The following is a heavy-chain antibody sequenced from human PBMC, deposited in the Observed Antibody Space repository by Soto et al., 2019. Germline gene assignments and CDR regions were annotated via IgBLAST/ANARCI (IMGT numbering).Heavy chain of an antibody. D-gene: IGHD3-3*01. CDR2: ISYSGSNT. V-gene: IGHV3-23*01. J-gene: IGHJ4*02. CDR3: AKRFTLFGEVKLSPDFDY. Sequence: EVQLLESGGGLVQPAGSLRLSCAASGFTFSSHAMSWVRQAPGKGLEWVSEISYSGSNTYYTDSVKGRFNISRDNSKNTLYLQMNSLRVEDTAIYYCAKRFTLFGEVKLSPDFDYWGQGTLVTVSS. CDR1: GFTFSSHA.